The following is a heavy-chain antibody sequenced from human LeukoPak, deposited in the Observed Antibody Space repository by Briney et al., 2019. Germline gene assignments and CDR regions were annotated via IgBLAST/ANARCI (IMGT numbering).Heavy chain of an antibody. J-gene: IGHJ3*02. D-gene: IGHD3-3*01. CDR2: IDSDGSST. CDR1: GFTFSDYW. V-gene: IGHV3-74*01. CDR3: ARGFTIFGVVNDAFDI. Sequence: GGSLRLSCAASGFTFSDYWMHWVRQAPGKGLVWVSRIDSDGSSTSNADSVKGRFTISRDNAKNTVYLQMDSLRAEDTAVYYCARGFTIFGVVNDAFDIWGQGTMVTVSS.